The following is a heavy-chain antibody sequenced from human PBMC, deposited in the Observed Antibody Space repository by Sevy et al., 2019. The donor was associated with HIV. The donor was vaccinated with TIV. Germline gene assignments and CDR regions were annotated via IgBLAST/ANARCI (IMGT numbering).Heavy chain of an antibody. J-gene: IGHJ6*02. CDR2: IWYDGSHK. D-gene: IGHD3-3*01. CDR1: GFTLSSHG. Sequence: GGSLRLSCVASGFTLSSHGMHWVRQAPGKELEWVSLIWYDGSHKFYADSVKGRFTISRDNSKNTLYLQMNSLRAEDTAVYYCARTYDFWSTYYTGSYYYYGMDVWGQGTTVTVSS. CDR3: ARTYDFWSTYYTGSYYYYGMDV. V-gene: IGHV3-33*01.